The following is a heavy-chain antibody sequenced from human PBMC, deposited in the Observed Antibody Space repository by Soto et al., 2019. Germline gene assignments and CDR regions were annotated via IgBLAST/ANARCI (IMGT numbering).Heavy chain of an antibody. V-gene: IGHV2-5*02. J-gene: IGHJ4*02. CDR1: GFSLSTSGVG. CDR2: IYWDDDK. CDR3: AHAAPDDSSGYYRVYYFDY. Sequence: QITLKESGPTLVKPTQTLTLTCTFSGFSLSTSGVGVGWIRQPPGKALEWLALIYWDDDKRYSPSLKSRLTITKDTSKNQVVLTRTNMDPVDTATYYCAHAAPDDSSGYYRVYYFDYWGQGTLVTVSS. D-gene: IGHD3-22*01.